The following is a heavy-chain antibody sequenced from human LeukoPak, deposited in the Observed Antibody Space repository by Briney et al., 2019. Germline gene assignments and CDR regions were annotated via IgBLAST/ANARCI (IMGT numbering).Heavy chain of an antibody. CDR2: ISATGST. D-gene: IGHD5-24*01. V-gene: IGHV4-61*02. J-gene: IGHJ4*02. Sequence: KPSQTLSLTCTVSGGSISSGSYYWTWIRQPAGKGLEWIGRISATGSTNYNPSLKSRVTISIDTSKNQFSLKLSSVTAADTAVYYCAGEVRARGGYNYGGSDYWGQGTLVTVSS. CDR1: GGSISSGSYY. CDR3: AGEVRARGGYNYGGSDY.